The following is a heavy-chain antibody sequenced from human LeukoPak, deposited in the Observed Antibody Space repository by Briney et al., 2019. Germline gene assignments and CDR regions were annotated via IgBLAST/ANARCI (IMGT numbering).Heavy chain of an antibody. CDR2: INAGNGNT. J-gene: IGHJ4*02. D-gene: IGHD6-19*01. CDR3: ARILLSGWYYFDY. CDR1: GYTFTSYA. Sequence: ASVKVSCKASGYTFTSYAMHWVRQAPGQRLEWRGWINAGNGNTKYSQKIQGRVTITRDTSASTAYMELSSLRSEDTAVYYCARILLSGWYYFDYWGQGTLVTVSS. V-gene: IGHV1-3*01.